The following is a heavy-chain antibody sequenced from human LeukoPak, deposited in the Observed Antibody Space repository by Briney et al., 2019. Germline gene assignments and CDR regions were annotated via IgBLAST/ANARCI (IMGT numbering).Heavy chain of an antibody. CDR1: GFTFSSYD. D-gene: IGHD6-19*01. CDR3: ARWSPDSGGWYYFDY. Sequence: GGSLRLSCAASGFTFSSYDLHSVRQATGKGLEWVSAIGTAGDTYYPVSVKGRFTISRENAKNSLYLQMNSLRGGDTAVYYCARWSPDSGGWYYFDYWGQGTLVTVSS. V-gene: IGHV3-13*01. CDR2: IGTAGDT. J-gene: IGHJ4*02.